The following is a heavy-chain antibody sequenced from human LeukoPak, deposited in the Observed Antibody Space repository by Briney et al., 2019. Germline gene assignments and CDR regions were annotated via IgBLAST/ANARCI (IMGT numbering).Heavy chain of an antibody. CDR3: AKGILSVNDY. D-gene: IGHD2-15*01. CDR1: GFTFSNYA. CDR2: ISGSGGST. Sequence: GGSLRLSCAASGFTFSNYAMNWVRQAPGKGLEWVSVISGSGGSTYYADSVKGRFTISRDNSKNTLFLQMNSLRAEDTAVYYCAKGILSVNDYWGQGTLVTVSS. J-gene: IGHJ4*02. V-gene: IGHV3-23*01.